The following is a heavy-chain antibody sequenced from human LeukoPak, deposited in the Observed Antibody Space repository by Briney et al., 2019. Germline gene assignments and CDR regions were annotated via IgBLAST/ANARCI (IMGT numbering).Heavy chain of an antibody. CDR3: AKDSSTADQLLQVVWWDFDY. V-gene: IGHV3-48*04. CDR2: VSISSGTI. Sequence: GGSLRLSCAASGFTFSGHNMNWVRQAPGKGLEWISFVSISSGTIYYADSVNGRFRISRDNAKSSLDLEMNSLRAEDTAVYYCAKDSSTADQLLQVVWWDFDYWGQGTLVTVSS. CDR1: GFTFSGHN. D-gene: IGHD2-2*01. J-gene: IGHJ4*02.